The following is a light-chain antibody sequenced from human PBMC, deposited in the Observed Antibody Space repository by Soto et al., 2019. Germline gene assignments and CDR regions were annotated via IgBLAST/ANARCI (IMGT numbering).Light chain of an antibody. J-gene: IGLJ2*01. V-gene: IGLV2-14*01. CDR3: SSYTSSSTVV. CDR1: SSDVGGYNY. Sequence: QSALTQPASVSGSPGQSITISCTGTSSDVGGYNYVSWYQQHPGKAPKLMTYDVSNRPSGVSDRFSGSKSGNTASLTISGLQGEDEADYYCSSYTSSSTVVFGGGTKLTVL. CDR2: DVS.